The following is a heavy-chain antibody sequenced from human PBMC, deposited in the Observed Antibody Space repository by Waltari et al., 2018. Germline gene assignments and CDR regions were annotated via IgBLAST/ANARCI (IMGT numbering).Heavy chain of an antibody. CDR1: GFIFSNYW. D-gene: IGHD1-26*01. J-gene: IGHJ4*02. CDR2: INSGGDTT. Sequence: EVQLVESGGGLAKPGGSLRLSCAASGFIFSNYWMNWVRQAPGKGLEWVSAINSGGDTTYYADSVKGRFTISRDNSKNTLSLQINSLRAEDTAFYYCVKGGIATADYWGQGVLVTVSS. CDR3: VKGGIATADY. V-gene: IGHV3-23*04.